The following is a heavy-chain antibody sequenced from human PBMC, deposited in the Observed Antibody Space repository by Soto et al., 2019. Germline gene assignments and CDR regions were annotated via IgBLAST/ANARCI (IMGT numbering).Heavy chain of an antibody. CDR1: GFTFNNAL. D-gene: IGHD1-26*01. V-gene: IGHV3-15*07. Sequence: GGSMRLSCAASGFTFNNALINWVLQVPGKGLEWVDRVKSKADGGSGDYAAPVKGRFVVSRDDSKDIVYLQMNSLKIEDTGVYYCTTDSRTTLPEIRFDYWGHGTQVTVSS. CDR2: VKSKADGGSG. CDR3: TTDSRTTLPEIRFDY. J-gene: IGHJ4*01.